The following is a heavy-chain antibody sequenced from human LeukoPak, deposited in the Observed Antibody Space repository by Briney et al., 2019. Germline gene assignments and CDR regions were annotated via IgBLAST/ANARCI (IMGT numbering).Heavy chain of an antibody. CDR1: GGSLSGYF. V-gene: IGHV4-31*11. Sequence: SETLSLTCAVYGGSLSGYFWSWIRQHPGKGLEWIGYIYYSGSTYYNPSLKSRVTISVDTSKNQFSLKLSSVTAADTAVYYCARLRGVVVVTSNWFDPWGQGTLVTVSS. D-gene: IGHD3-22*01. J-gene: IGHJ5*02. CDR3: ARLRGVVVVTSNWFDP. CDR2: IYYSGST.